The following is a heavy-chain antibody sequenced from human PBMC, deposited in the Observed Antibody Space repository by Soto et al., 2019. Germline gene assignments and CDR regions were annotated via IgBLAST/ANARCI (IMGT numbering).Heavy chain of an antibody. Sequence: ASVKVSCNASGYTFTSYYMHWVRQAPGQELEWMGIINPSGGSTSYAQKFQGRVTMTRDTSTSTVYMELSSLRSEDTAVYYCARDAGGVAAAGTPYYFDYWGQGTLVTVSS. V-gene: IGHV1-46*01. J-gene: IGHJ4*02. D-gene: IGHD6-13*01. CDR3: ARDAGGVAAAGTPYYFDY. CDR2: INPSGGST. CDR1: GYTFTSYY.